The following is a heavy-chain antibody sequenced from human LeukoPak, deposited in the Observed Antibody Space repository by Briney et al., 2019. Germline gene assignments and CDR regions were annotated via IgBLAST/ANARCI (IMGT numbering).Heavy chain of an antibody. Sequence: GGSLRLSCAASGFTVSNNYMRWVRQAPGKGLEWVAVISYDGSNKYYADSVKGRFTISRDNSKNTLYLQMNSLRAEDTAVYYCAQGGYYYDSSGSPLIDYWGQGTLVTVSS. CDR2: ISYDGSNK. CDR3: AQGGYYYDSSGSPLIDY. CDR1: GFTVSNNY. J-gene: IGHJ4*02. V-gene: IGHV3-30*18. D-gene: IGHD3-22*01.